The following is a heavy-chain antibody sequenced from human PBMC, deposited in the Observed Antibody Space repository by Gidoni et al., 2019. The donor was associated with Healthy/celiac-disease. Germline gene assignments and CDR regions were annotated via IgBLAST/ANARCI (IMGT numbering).Heavy chain of an antibody. Sequence: EVQLVQSGAEVKKPGESLKISCKGSGYSFTSYWIGWVRQMPGKGLEWMGIIYPGDSDTRYSPSFQGQVTISADKSISTAYLQWSSLKASDTAMYYCARLSGEWFGEPSPVAAFDIWGQGTMVTVSS. CDR3: ARLSGEWFGEPSPVAAFDI. D-gene: IGHD3-10*01. CDR1: GYSFTSYW. J-gene: IGHJ3*02. CDR2: IYPGDSDT. V-gene: IGHV5-51*01.